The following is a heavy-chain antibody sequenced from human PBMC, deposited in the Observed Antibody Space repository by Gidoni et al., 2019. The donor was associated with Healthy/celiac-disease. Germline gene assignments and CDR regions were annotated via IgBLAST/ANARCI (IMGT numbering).Heavy chain of an antibody. D-gene: IGHD3-10*01. J-gene: IGHJ3*02. CDR1: GFTFSSYG. V-gene: IGHV3-30*03. CDR2: ISYDGSNK. CDR3: ATAQYGSGSYWPLGAFDI. Sequence: QVQLVESGGGVVQPGRSLRLSCAASGFTFSSYGMHWVRQAQGKGLEWVAVISYDGSNKYYADSVKGRFTISRENSKNTLYLQINSLRAEDTAVYYCATAQYGSGSYWPLGAFDIWGQGTMVTVSS.